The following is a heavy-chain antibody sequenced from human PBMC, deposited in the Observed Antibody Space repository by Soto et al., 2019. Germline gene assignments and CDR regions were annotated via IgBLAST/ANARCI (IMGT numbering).Heavy chain of an antibody. Sequence: ASVKVSCKASGYTFTSYAMHWVRQAPGQRLEWMGWINAGNGNTKYSQKFQGRVTITRDTSASTAYMELSSLRSEDTAVYYCARSIAAAGTPWFDPWGQGTLVTVS. CDR2: INAGNGNT. CDR3: ARSIAAAGTPWFDP. D-gene: IGHD6-13*01. V-gene: IGHV1-3*01. J-gene: IGHJ5*02. CDR1: GYTFTSYA.